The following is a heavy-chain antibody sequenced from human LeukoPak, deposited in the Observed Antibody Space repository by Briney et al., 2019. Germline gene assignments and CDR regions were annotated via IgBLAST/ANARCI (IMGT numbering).Heavy chain of an antibody. J-gene: IGHJ1*01. V-gene: IGHV3-7*01. CDR3: TSWGDTTAEYFQR. D-gene: IGHD2-21*02. Sequence: GGSLRLSCAASGFTFSNFWMNWVRQAPGKGLEWVAHINPDGRDTYYVDSVKGRFTISRDNAQNSMYLQMNSLRVEDTAVYYCTSWGDTTAEYFQRWGQGTLVTVSS. CDR2: INPDGRDT. CDR1: GFTFSNFW.